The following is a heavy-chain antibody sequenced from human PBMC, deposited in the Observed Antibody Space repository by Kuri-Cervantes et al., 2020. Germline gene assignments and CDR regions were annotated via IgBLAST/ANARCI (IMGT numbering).Heavy chain of an antibody. CDR3: AHTETHYYDSSGFDY. Sequence: SGPTLVHPTQTRTLTCTCSGVSLRTSGVGVGWIRQPPGKALEWLALIYWNDDKRYSPSLKSRLTITKDTSKNQVVLTMTNMDPADTATYYCAHTETHYYDSSGFDYWGQGTLVTVSS. CDR2: IYWNDDK. V-gene: IGHV2-5*01. CDR1: GVSLRTSGVG. J-gene: IGHJ4*02. D-gene: IGHD3-22*01.